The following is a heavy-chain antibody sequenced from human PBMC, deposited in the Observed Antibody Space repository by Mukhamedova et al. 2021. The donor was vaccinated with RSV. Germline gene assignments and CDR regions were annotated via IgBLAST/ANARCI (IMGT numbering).Heavy chain of an antibody. CDR3: ASGYRGYDQGLLEY. V-gene: IGHV3-20*01. J-gene: IGHJ4*02. Sequence: GGETGYADSVKGRFTISRDNAKNSLYLQMDSLRAEDTAFYHCASGYRGYDQGLLEYWGQGTLVTVSS. CDR2: GGET. D-gene: IGHD5-12*01.